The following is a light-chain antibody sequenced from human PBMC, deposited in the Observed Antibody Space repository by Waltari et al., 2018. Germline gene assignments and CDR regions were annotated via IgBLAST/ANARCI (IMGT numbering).Light chain of an antibody. V-gene: IGLV1-36*01. Sequence: QSVLTQPPSVSEAPRQRVPISCSGSSSNIGNNAVNWYQQLPGKAPKLLIYYDDLLPSGVSDRFAGSKSGTSASLAISGLQSEDEADYYCAAWDDSLSALVFGGGTKLTV. J-gene: IGLJ2*01. CDR1: SSNIGNNA. CDR3: AAWDDSLSALV. CDR2: YDD.